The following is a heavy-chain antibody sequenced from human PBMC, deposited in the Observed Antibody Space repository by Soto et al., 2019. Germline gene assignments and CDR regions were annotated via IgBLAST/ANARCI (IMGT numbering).Heavy chain of an antibody. Sequence: QVQLQQWGAGLLKPSETLSLTCAVYGGSFSGYYWSWIRQPPGKGLGWIGEINHSGSTNYNPSLKSRVTISVDTSKNQFSLKLSSVTAADTAVYYCAANALYYDFWSGYSSWGQGTLVTVSS. CDR1: GGSFSGYY. J-gene: IGHJ4*02. CDR2: INHSGST. D-gene: IGHD3-3*01. V-gene: IGHV4-34*01. CDR3: AANALYYDFWSGYSS.